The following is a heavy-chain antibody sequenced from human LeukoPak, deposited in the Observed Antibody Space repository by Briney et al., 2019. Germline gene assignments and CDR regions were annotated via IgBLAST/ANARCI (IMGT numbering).Heavy chain of an antibody. CDR1: GASIRSGSYY. J-gene: IGHJ5*02. CDR2: IYTSGST. CDR3: ARVVVAATDWFDP. D-gene: IGHD2-15*01. V-gene: IGHV4-61*02. Sequence: SETLSLTCTVSGASIRSGSYYWTWIRQPAGKGLEWIGRIYTSGSTNYNPSLKGRVTISVDTSKNQFSLKLSSVTAADTAVYYCARVVVAATDWFDPWGQGTLVTVSS.